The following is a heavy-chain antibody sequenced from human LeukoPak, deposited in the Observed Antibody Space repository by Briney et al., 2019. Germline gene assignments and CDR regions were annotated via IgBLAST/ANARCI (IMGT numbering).Heavy chain of an antibody. J-gene: IGHJ3*02. V-gene: IGHV4-59*01. CDR1: GASINNFY. Sequence: SETLSLTCTVSGASINNFYWTWIRHRPGKGLEWIGYISHSGKTDYNPSLKGRVTISLEASKRQFFLRLTSVTAADTAIYYCARDIGITVFGVVTHDALDIWGQGTLVTVSS. D-gene: IGHD3-3*01. CDR2: ISHSGKT. CDR3: ARDIGITVFGVVTHDALDI.